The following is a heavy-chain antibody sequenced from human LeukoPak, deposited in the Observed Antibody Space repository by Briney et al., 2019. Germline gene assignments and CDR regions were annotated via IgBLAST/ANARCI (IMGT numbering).Heavy chain of an antibody. D-gene: IGHD4-23*01. CDR2: INHSGST. Sequence: SETLSLTCAVYGGSFSGYYWSWIRQPPGKGLEWIGEINHSGSTNYNPSLKSRVTISVDTSKNQFSLKLSSVTAADTAVYYCARAVVLAFDYWGQGTLVTVSS. J-gene: IGHJ4*02. CDR1: GGSFSGYY. CDR3: ARAVVLAFDY. V-gene: IGHV4-34*01.